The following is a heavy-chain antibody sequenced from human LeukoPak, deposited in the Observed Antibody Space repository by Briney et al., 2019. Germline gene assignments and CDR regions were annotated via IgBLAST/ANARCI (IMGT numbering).Heavy chain of an antibody. Sequence: SVKVSCKASGGTFSSYAISWVRQAPGQGLEWMGGIIPIFGTANYARKFQGRVTITADESTSTAYMELSSLRSEDTAVYYCARDPLTRYDFWSGYSWFDPWSQGTLVTVSS. CDR1: GGTFSSYA. CDR2: IIPIFGTA. J-gene: IGHJ5*02. D-gene: IGHD3-3*01. CDR3: ARDPLTRYDFWSGYSWFDP. V-gene: IGHV1-69*13.